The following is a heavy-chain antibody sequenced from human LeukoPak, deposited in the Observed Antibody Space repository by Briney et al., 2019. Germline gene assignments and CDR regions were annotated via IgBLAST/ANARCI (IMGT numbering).Heavy chain of an antibody. CDR1: GFTFSSYG. CDR2: ISYDGSNK. J-gene: IGHJ5*02. Sequence: GRSLRLSCAASGFTFSSYGIHWVRQTPGKGLERVAVISYDGSNKYYADSVKGRFTISRDNSKSTLYLQMNSLRAEDTAVYYCAKDFRDDCSGGSCNWFDPWGQGTLVTVSS. V-gene: IGHV3-30*18. CDR3: AKDFRDDCSGGSCNWFDP. D-gene: IGHD2-15*01.